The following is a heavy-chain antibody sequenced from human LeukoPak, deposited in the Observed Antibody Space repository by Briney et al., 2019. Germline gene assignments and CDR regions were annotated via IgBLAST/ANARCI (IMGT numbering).Heavy chain of an antibody. V-gene: IGHV4-61*02. CDR3: ARPVPSRLGWFDP. Sequence: PSETLSLTCTVSGGSISSGGYYWSWIRQPAGKGLEWIGRIYTSGNTNYNPSLKSRVTISVDTSKNQFSLKLSSVTAADTAVYYCARPVPSRLGWFDPWGQGTLVTVSS. CDR1: GGSISSGGYY. CDR2: IYTSGNT. D-gene: IGHD1-1*01. J-gene: IGHJ5*02.